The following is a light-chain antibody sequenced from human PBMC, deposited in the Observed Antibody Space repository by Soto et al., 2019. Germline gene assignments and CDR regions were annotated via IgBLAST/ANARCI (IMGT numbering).Light chain of an antibody. J-gene: IGKJ1*01. CDR3: QQYHSYST. V-gene: IGKV1-5*01. CDR1: QNIFNY. CDR2: DAS. Sequence: DIQMTQSPSSLSASVGDRVTITCRASQNIFNYLNWYQQKPGRAPNLLISDASSLESGVPSRFSGSGSGTEFTLTINSLQPDDFATYYCQQYHSYSTFGQGTKVDIK.